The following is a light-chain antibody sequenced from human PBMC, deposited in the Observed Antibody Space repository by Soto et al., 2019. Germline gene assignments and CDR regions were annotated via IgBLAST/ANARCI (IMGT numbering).Light chain of an antibody. CDR2: DAS. J-gene: IGKJ1*01. CDR3: QQRSNWPWT. V-gene: IGKV3-11*01. CDR1: QSVTSY. Sequence: EIVLTQSPVTLSLSPGERSTLSCRSSQSVTSYLAWYQHRPGQAPRLLIYDASHRAAGIPARFSGSGSGTDFTLTVSSLEPEDFVVYYCQQRSNWPWTFGQGTKVDIK.